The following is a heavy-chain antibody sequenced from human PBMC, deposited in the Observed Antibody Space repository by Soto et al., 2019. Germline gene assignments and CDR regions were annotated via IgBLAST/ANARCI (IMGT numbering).Heavy chain of an antibody. CDR3: ARGEGYSFAHDY. Sequence: PSETLSLTCTVSGGSITNSYWSWIRQPPGKGLEWIGYIYYGGSTDYNPSLKSRVTMSGDTSKNQLSLKLNSVAAADTAVYYCARGEGYSFAHDYWGQGIQVTVSS. CDR2: IYYGGST. CDR1: GGSITNSY. V-gene: IGHV4-59*01. D-gene: IGHD5-18*01. J-gene: IGHJ4*02.